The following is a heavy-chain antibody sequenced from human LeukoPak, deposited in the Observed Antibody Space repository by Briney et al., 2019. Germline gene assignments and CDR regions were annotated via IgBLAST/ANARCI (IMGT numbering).Heavy chain of an antibody. CDR3: TKGPGCTNGLCYYYLDH. CDR1: GFSLDGYA. J-gene: IGHJ4*02. CDR2: IHWNSGYT. Sequence: GGSLRLPCAASGFSLDGYAIHWVRQTTGKGLEWVSGIHWNSGYTAYGESARGRFTLSRDNAKSSVFLQMNSLRPEYTALYFCTKGPGCTNGLCYYYLDHWGQGTLVTVSS. D-gene: IGHD2-8*01. V-gene: IGHV3-9*01.